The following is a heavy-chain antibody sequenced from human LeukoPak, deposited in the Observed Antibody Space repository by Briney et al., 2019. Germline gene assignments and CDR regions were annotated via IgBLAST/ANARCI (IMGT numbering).Heavy chain of an antibody. Sequence: AASVKVSCKASGYTFTSYDINWVRQAPGQGLEWMGGIIPIFGTANYAQKFQGRVTITADKSTSTAYMELSSLRSEDTAVYYCASESSFSFDYWGQGTLVTVSS. CDR1: GYTFTSYD. V-gene: IGHV1-69*06. J-gene: IGHJ4*02. CDR2: IIPIFGTA. CDR3: ASESSFSFDY. D-gene: IGHD2-15*01.